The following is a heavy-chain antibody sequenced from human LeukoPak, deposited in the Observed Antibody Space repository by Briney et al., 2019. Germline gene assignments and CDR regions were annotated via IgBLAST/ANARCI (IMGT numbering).Heavy chain of an antibody. CDR3: AKGRAVRAGLIVVVPAAIIGMDV. V-gene: IGHV3-23*01. J-gene: IGHJ6*02. CDR1: GFTFSSYA. D-gene: IGHD2-2*01. Sequence: GGSLRLSCAASGFTFSSYAMSWVRQAPGKGLEWVSAISGSGGSTYYADSVKGRFTISRDNSKNTLYLQMNSLRAEDTAVCYCAKGRAVRAGLIVVVPAAIIGMDVWGQGTTVTVSS. CDR2: ISGSGGST.